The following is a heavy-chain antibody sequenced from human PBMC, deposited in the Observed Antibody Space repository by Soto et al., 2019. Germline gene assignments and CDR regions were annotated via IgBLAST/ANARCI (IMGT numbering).Heavy chain of an antibody. Sequence: GGSLRLSCAASGFILSPFRVNWVRQAPGKGLEWVSAISGSGGSTYYADSVKGRFTISRDNSKNTLYLQMNSLRAEDTAVYHCATEDYDILVWGQGTLVTVSS. CDR3: ATEDYDILV. CDR2: ISGSGGST. V-gene: IGHV3-23*01. J-gene: IGHJ4*02. D-gene: IGHD3-9*01. CDR1: GFILSPFR.